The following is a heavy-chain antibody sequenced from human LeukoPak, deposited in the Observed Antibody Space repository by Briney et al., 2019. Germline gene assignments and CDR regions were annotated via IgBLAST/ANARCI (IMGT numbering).Heavy chain of an antibody. CDR1: GFTFSSYA. Sequence: GGSLRLSCAASGFTFSSYAMSWVRQAPGKGLEWVSTITGSGGYTYSADSVKGGLTISRDNSKNTLYLQMNSLRADDTALYYCARNQDSSWYYYYMDVWGKGTTVTVSS. D-gene: IGHD6-13*01. J-gene: IGHJ6*03. CDR3: ARNQDSSWYYYYMDV. CDR2: ITGSGGYT. V-gene: IGHV3-23*01.